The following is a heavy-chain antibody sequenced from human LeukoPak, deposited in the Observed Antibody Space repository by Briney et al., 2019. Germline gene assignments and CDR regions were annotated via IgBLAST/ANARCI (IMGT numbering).Heavy chain of an antibody. V-gene: IGHV3-74*01. Sequence: PGGSLRLSCAASGFTFSSYWMHWVRQAPGKGLVWVSRINTDGSSTSYADSVKGRFTISRDNAKNTLYLQMNSLRAEDTAVYYCARGWLGGTGMDAWGKGTTVTVSS. CDR2: INTDGSST. CDR1: GFTFSSYW. D-gene: IGHD4-23*01. CDR3: ARGWLGGTGMDA. J-gene: IGHJ6*04.